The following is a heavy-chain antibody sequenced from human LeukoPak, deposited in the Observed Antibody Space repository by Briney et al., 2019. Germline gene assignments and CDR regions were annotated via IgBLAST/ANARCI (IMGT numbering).Heavy chain of an antibody. V-gene: IGHV1-69*05. CDR3: ARDKKQLWSPSRFDY. J-gene: IGHJ4*02. CDR1: GGTFSSYA. Sequence: ASVKVSCKASGGTFSSYAISWVRQAPGQGLEWMGGIIPIFGTANYAQKFQGRVTMTTDTSTSTAYTELRSLRSDDTAVYYCARDKKQLWSPSRFDYWGQGTLVTVSS. CDR2: IIPIFGTA. D-gene: IGHD5-18*01.